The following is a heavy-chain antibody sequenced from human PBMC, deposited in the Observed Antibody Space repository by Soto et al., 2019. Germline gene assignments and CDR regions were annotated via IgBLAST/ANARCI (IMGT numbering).Heavy chain of an antibody. Sequence: TGGSLRLSCAASGFTFSSYWMSWVRQAPGKGLEWVANIKQDGSNKYYADSVKGRFTISRDNAKNTLYLQMNSLRAGDTAVYYCARGQNMTTVTTNLDYWGQGTLVTVSS. CDR2: IKQDGSNK. CDR1: GFTFSSYW. CDR3: ARGQNMTTVTTNLDY. J-gene: IGHJ4*02. V-gene: IGHV3-7*01. D-gene: IGHD4-17*01.